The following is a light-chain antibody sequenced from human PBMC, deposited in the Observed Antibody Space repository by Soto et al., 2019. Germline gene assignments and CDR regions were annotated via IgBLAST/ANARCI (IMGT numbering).Light chain of an antibody. CDR3: SSYARGNSFV. J-gene: IGLJ1*01. Sequence: QSVLTQPPSASGSPGQSVTISCTGTSSDVGGYNYVSWYQQHPGKAPKLIIYEVFKRPSGVPDRSSGSKSGNTASLTVSGLQSEDEADYYCSSYARGNSFVFGTGTKLTVL. CDR1: SSDVGGYNY. CDR2: EVF. V-gene: IGLV2-8*01.